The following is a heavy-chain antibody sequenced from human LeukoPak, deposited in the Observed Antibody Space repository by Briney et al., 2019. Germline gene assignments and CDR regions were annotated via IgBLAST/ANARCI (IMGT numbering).Heavy chain of an antibody. Sequence: PGGSLRLSCAASGVTVSSNYMSWVRQAPGKGLEWVSVIYSGGSTYYADSVKGRFTISRDNSKNTLYLQMNSLRAEDTAVYYCAKDEGMVRGVIRAFDIWGQGTMVTVSS. CDR2: IYSGGST. J-gene: IGHJ3*02. CDR3: AKDEGMVRGVIRAFDI. CDR1: GVTVSSNY. D-gene: IGHD3-10*01. V-gene: IGHV3-53*05.